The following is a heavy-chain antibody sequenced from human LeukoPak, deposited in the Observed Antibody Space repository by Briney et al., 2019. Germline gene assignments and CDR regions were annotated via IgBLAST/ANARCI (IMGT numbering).Heavy chain of an antibody. J-gene: IGHJ4*02. CDR3: AKEPESGGYDSDGGDY. D-gene: IGHD5-12*01. CDR1: GFTFSSYA. CDR2: ISGSGGST. Sequence: PGGSLRLSCAASGFTFSSYAMSWVRQAPGKGLEWVSAISGSGGSTYYADSVKGRFTISRDNSKNTLYLQMNSLRAEDTAVYYCAKEPESGGYDSDGGDYWGQGTLVTVSS. V-gene: IGHV3-23*01.